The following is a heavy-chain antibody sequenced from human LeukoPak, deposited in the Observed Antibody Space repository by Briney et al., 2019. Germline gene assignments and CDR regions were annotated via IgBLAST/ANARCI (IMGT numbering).Heavy chain of an antibody. CDR3: ARDRGHYDILTGYETVFDY. V-gene: IGHV3-48*03. CDR2: ISSSGSTI. Sequence: GGSLRLSCAASGFTFSSYEMNWVRQAPGKGLEWVTYISSSGSTISYADSVKGRFTISRDNAKNSLYMQMNSLRAEDTAVYYCARDRGHYDILTGYETVFDYWGQGTLVTVSS. J-gene: IGHJ4*02. CDR1: GFTFSSYE. D-gene: IGHD3-9*01.